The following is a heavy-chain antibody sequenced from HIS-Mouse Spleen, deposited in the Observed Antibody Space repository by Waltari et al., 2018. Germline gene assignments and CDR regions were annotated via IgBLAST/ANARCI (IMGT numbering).Heavy chain of an antibody. V-gene: IGHV4-39*07. CDR1: GGPISSSSYY. D-gene: IGHD6-13*01. CDR2: IYYSGST. Sequence: QLQLQESGPGLVKPSETLSPTCPVSGGPISSSSYYLCWLRQPPGKGLEWIGSIYYSGSTYYNPSLKSRVTISVDTSKNQFSLKLSSVTAADTAVYYCAREIPYSSSWYDWYFDLWGRGTLVTVSS. CDR3: AREIPYSSSWYDWYFDL. J-gene: IGHJ2*01.